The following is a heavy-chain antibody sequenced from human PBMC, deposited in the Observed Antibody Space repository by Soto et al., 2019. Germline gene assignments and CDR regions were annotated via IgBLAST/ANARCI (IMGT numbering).Heavy chain of an antibody. CDR3: ARGYYGSGSYYNGYSYYYYGMDV. D-gene: IGHD3-10*01. Sequence: GESLKISCQGSGYSFTSYWIGWVRQMPGKGLEWMGIIYPGDSDTRYSPSFQGQVTISADKSISTAYLQWSSLKASDTAMYYCARGYYGSGSYYNGYSYYYYGMDVWGQGTTVTVSS. V-gene: IGHV5-51*01. CDR1: GYSFTSYW. CDR2: IYPGDSDT. J-gene: IGHJ6*02.